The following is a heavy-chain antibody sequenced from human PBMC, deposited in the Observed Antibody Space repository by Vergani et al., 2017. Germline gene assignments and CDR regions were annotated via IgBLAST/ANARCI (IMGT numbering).Heavy chain of an antibody. CDR1: GFTFSDYY. CDR2: ISSSSSYT. J-gene: IGHJ6*02. V-gene: IGHV3-11*06. D-gene: IGHD2-21*01. Sequence: QVQLVESGGGLVKPGGSLRLSCAASGFTFSDYYMSWIRQAPGKGLEWVSYISSSSSYTNYADSVKGRFTISRDNAKNSLYLQMNSLRAEDTAVYYCASGTYLGIPYYGMDVWGQGTTVTVSS. CDR3: ASGTYLGIPYYGMDV.